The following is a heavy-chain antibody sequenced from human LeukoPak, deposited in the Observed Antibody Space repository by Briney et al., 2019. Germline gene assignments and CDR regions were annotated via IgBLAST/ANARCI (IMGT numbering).Heavy chain of an antibody. J-gene: IGHJ6*02. Sequence: EASVKVSCKASGYTFTGYYMHWVRQAPGQGLEWMGWINPNSGGTNYAQKFQGRVTMTRDTSISTAYMELRSLTSDDTAVYYCARFWVFGADTSPPYHQGMDLWGRGTTVTVSS. D-gene: IGHD3-3*01. CDR2: INPNSGGT. CDR1: GYTFTGYY. V-gene: IGHV1-2*02. CDR3: ARFWVFGADTSPPYHQGMDL.